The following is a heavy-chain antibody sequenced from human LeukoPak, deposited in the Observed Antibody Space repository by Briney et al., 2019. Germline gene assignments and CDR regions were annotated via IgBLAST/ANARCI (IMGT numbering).Heavy chain of an antibody. V-gene: IGHV3-23*01. CDR3: ARDPNGDYIGAFDF. CDR2: ITGGGRT. D-gene: IGHD4-17*01. Sequence: GGSLRLSCAASGFTFNNYAMMWVRQAQGQGLEWVSAITGGGRTYYADSVKGRFTISRDNSKNTLYLQMNSLRAEDTALYFCARDPNGDYIGAFDFLGQGTVVTVYS. CDR1: GFTFNNYA. J-gene: IGHJ3*01.